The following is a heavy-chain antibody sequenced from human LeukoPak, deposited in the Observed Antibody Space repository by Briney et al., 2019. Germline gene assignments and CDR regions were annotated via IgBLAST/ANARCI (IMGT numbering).Heavy chain of an antibody. CDR2: ISTSGST. CDR1: GDSISSGTYT. J-gene: IGHJ4*02. D-gene: IGHD2-21*01. Sequence: SETLSLTCTVSGDSISSGTYTWTWIRQPAGKGLEWIGGISTSGSTKFHPSLKSRVTMSLDTSENHFSLNIESVTAADTAIYYCARFTRYEGGDYYLDYWGQGTLVTVSS. CDR3: ARFTRYEGGDYYLDY. V-gene: IGHV4-61*02.